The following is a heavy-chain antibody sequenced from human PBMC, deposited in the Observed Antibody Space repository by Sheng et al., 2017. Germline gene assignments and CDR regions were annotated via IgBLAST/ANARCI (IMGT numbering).Heavy chain of an antibody. CDR1: GYTFTDYY. V-gene: IGHV1-2*02. CDR2: ISPNSGAT. Sequence: QVQLVQSGTEVKKPGASVKVSCKASGYTFTDYYVHWVRQSPGQGLEWMGWISPNSGATTYSHKFQDRVTVTRDKSISTVYIELTSLRSDDTAMYYCTREDYWGQGTLVTVSS. CDR3: TREDY. J-gene: IGHJ4*02.